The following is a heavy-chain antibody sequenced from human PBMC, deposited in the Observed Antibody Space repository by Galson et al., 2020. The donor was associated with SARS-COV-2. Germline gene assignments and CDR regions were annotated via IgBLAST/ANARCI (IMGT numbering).Heavy chain of an antibody. Sequence: ASVQVSCKASGYTFTSYDINWVRQATGQGLEWMGWMNPNSGNTGYAQKFQGRVTMTRNTSISTAYMELSSLRSEDTAVYYCARGYCSGGSCYTVAYYYYYYGMDVWGQGTTVTVSS. CDR1: GYTFTSYD. V-gene: IGHV1-8*01. CDR2: MNPNSGNT. J-gene: IGHJ6*02. D-gene: IGHD2-15*01. CDR3: ARGYCSGGSCYTVAYYYYYYGMDV.